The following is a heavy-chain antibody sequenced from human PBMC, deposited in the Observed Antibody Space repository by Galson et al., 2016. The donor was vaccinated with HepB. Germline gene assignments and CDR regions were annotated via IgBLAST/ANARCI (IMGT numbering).Heavy chain of an antibody. D-gene: IGHD3-16*01. CDR1: GFSFSISG. CDR2: ITGSGDTT. Sequence: SLRLSCAASGFSFSISGMSWVRQTPGRGLEWVSGITGSGDTTHYADSVKGRFIISRDNSKNTLYLYMNSLSAGDTALYYCGKHGGFDYWGQGALVTVSS. CDR3: GKHGGFDY. V-gene: IGHV3-23*01. J-gene: IGHJ4*02.